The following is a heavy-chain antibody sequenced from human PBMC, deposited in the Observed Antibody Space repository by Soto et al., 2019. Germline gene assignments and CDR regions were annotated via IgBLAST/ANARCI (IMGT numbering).Heavy chain of an antibody. V-gene: IGHV1-69*13. Sequence: ASVKVSCKASGGTFSSYAISWVRQAPGQGLEWMGGIIPIFGTANYAQKFQGRVTITADESTSTAYMELSSLRSEDTAVYYCARERRNSSSSEGYYYYYYGMDVWGQGTTVTVSS. J-gene: IGHJ6*02. CDR1: GGTFSSYA. D-gene: IGHD6-6*01. CDR2: IIPIFGTA. CDR3: ARERRNSSSSEGYYYYYYGMDV.